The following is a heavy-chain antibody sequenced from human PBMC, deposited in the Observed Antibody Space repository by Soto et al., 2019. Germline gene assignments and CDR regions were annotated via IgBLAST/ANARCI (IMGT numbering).Heavy chain of an antibody. D-gene: IGHD3-10*01. CDR2: INHSGST. Sequence: SETLSLTCAVYGGSFSGYYWSWIRQPPGKGLEWIGEINHSGSTNYNPSLKSRVTISVDTSKNQFSLKLSSVTAADTAVYYCARGSRKHYYGSGSYYLPFFDYWGQGTLVTVSS. J-gene: IGHJ4*02. CDR1: GGSFSGYY. CDR3: ARGSRKHYYGSGSYYLPFFDY. V-gene: IGHV4-34*01.